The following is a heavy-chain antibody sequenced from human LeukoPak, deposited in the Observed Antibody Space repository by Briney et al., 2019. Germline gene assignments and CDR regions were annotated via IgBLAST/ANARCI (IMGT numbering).Heavy chain of an antibody. CDR3: AKDPYDILTGYYQGDY. CDR2: ISGSGGSA. J-gene: IGHJ4*02. Sequence: GGSLRLXCAASGFTFSSYAMSWVRQAPGKALEWVSAISGSGGSAYYADSVKGRFTISRDNSKNTLYLQMNSLGAEDTAVYYCAKDPYDILTGYYQGDYWGQGTLVTVSS. D-gene: IGHD3-9*01. V-gene: IGHV3-23*01. CDR1: GFTFSSYA.